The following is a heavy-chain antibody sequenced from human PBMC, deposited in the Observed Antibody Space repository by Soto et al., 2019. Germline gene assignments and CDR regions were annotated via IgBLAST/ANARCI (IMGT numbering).Heavy chain of an antibody. CDR3: YDLWWEH. D-gene: IGHD3-3*01. J-gene: IGHJ4*02. Sequence: QVQLVESGGGVVQPGRSLRLSCAASGFTFSNYDMHWVRQAPGKGLEWVAVISSAGSTTYYADSVKGRFTLSRDNSKNTLYLQMNNLRVDDTAVYYCYDLWWEHCGQGTLVTVSS. V-gene: IGHV3-30-3*01. CDR2: ISSAGSTT. CDR1: GFTFSNYD.